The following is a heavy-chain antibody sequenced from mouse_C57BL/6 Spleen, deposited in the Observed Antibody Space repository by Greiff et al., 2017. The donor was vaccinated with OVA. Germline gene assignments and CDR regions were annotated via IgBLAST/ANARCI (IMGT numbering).Heavy chain of an antibody. Sequence: VQLQQPGAELVMPGASVKLSCKASGYTFTSYWMHWVKQRPGQGLEWIGEIDPSDSYTNYNQKFKGKSTLTVDKYYSTAYMQLSSLTSEDSAVYYCARRGPPYAMDYWGQGTSVTVSS. CDR1: GYTFTSYW. V-gene: IGHV1-69*01. CDR2: IDPSDSYT. J-gene: IGHJ4*01. CDR3: ARRGPPYAMDY.